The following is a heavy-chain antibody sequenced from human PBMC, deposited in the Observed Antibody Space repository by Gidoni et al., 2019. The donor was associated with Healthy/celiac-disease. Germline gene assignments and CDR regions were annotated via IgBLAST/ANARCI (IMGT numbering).Heavy chain of an antibody. J-gene: IGHJ3*02. CDR2: ISYDGSNK. D-gene: IGHD3-3*01. Sequence: QVQLVESGGGGAQPGGYLRLPCAPPGFNLRDYALHWVRQAPGKGLEWVAVISYDGSNKYYADSVKGRFTISRDNSNNTLYLQMNSLRAEDTAVYYCARPNTIFGVAIALNAHAFDIWGQGTMVTVSS. V-gene: IGHV3-30-3*01. CDR1: GFNLRDYA. CDR3: ARPNTIFGVAIALNAHAFDI.